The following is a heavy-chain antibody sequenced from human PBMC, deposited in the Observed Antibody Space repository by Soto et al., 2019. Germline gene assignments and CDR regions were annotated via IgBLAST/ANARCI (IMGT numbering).Heavy chain of an antibody. CDR2: IYDSANT. V-gene: IGHV4-31*03. J-gene: IGHJ4*02. Sequence: PSETLSLTCTVSGDSLSSGGHYWSWIRQHPGKGLEWIGHIYDSANTYYSPSLRSRVIISADRSKNPFSLNLRPVTAAERAVYYCARVDHSGYFAILTDSWGQGNLVTVSS. CDR3: ARVDHSGYFAILTDS. CDR1: GDSLSSGGHY. D-gene: IGHD3-9*01.